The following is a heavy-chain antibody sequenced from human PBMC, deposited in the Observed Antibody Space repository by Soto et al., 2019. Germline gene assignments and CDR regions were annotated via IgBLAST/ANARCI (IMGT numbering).Heavy chain of an antibody. CDR3: ARGRGGTYDAFDI. V-gene: IGHV4-59*01. J-gene: IGHJ3*02. D-gene: IGHD1-26*01. Sequence: QVQLQESGPGLVKPSETLSLTCTVSGGSIRPYFWRWIRQPPGEGLEWIGYIFYSGTTNYSPSLRSRVSMSIGTSKNQFSLNLTSVTAAETAIYYCARGRGGTYDAFDIWGQGTMVTVSS. CDR2: IFYSGTT. CDR1: GGSIRPYF.